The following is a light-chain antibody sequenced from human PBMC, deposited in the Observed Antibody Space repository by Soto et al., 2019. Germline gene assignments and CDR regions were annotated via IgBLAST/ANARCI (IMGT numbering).Light chain of an antibody. Sequence: DIQMTQSPSTLSASVGDRVTITCRASQSISSWLAWYQQKPGKAPKLLMYDASSLESGVPSRFSGSGPGTEFTLTITSLQPDDFATYYCQQYDSFSPYTFGQGTKLEI. CDR3: QQYDSFSPYT. J-gene: IGKJ2*01. V-gene: IGKV1-5*01. CDR2: DAS. CDR1: QSISSW.